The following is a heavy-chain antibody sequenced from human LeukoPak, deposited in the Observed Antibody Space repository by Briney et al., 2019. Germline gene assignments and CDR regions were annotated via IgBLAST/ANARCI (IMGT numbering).Heavy chain of an antibody. V-gene: IGHV3-23*01. CDR3: ARHRTMVRGAALDY. D-gene: IGHD3-10*01. CDR1: GFTFSNYA. J-gene: IGHJ4*02. CDR2: ISDSGGST. Sequence: GGSLRLSCAASGFTFSNYAMNWVRQAPGKGLEWVSSISDSGGSTYYADSVKGRFTISRGNSKNTLYLQMNSLRAEDTAVYYCARHRTMVRGAALDYWGQGTLVTVSS.